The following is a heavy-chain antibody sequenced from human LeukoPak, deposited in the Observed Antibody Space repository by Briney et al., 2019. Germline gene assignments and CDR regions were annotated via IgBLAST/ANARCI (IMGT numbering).Heavy chain of an antibody. D-gene: IGHD6-19*01. CDR3: AKDMVAVAGYYYYYMDV. V-gene: IGHV3-30*02. Sequence: GRSLRLSSAVSGFSFSDYGMHWVRQAPGKGLEWVAFIRYDGSNKYYADSVKGRFTISRDNSKNTLYLQMNSLRAEDTAVYYCAKDMVAVAGYYYYYMDVWGKGTTVTVSS. CDR2: IRYDGSNK. J-gene: IGHJ6*03. CDR1: GFSFSDYG.